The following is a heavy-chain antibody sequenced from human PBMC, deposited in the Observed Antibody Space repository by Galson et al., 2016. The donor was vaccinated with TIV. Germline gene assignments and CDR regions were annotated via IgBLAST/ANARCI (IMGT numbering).Heavy chain of an antibody. D-gene: IGHD3-22*01. Sequence: SVKVSCKVSGYTLIEIAMHWVRQAPGKGLEWVGGFDPEASKTIYAQKFQGRVTMTEATFTDTAYMELNNLTSDDTAVCYCATVAWFPGLSLDSWGQGTLVTVSS. CDR3: ATVAWFPGLSLDS. J-gene: IGHJ4*02. CDR2: FDPEASKT. CDR1: GYTLIEIA. V-gene: IGHV1-24*01.